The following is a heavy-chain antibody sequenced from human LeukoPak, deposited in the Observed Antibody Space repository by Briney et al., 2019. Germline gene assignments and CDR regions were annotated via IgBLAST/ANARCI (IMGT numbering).Heavy chain of an antibody. V-gene: IGHV3-23*01. CDR3: ATTSAMSCNSPSCYSDY. J-gene: IGHJ4*02. CDR2: ISGSGGST. CDR1: GFTFSSYA. D-gene: IGHD2-2*01. Sequence: QPGGSLRLSCAASGFTFSSYAMSWVRQAPEKGLEWVSGISGSGGSTYYADSVKGRFTISRDNSKNTLYLQMNSLRAEDTAVFYCATTSAMSCNSPSCYSDYWGQGTLVTVSS.